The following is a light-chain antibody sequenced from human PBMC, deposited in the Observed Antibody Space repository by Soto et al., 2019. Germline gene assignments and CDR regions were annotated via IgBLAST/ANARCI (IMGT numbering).Light chain of an antibody. V-gene: IGKV1-5*03. Sequence: DIQMPQSPSSLSASVGDRVIITCRASQSVSFWLAWYQQKPGKAPKSLIYKASTLGSGVPSRFSGSGSGTEFTLTISSLQPDDFATYYSQQYITYPITFGGGTEVEIK. CDR1: QSVSFW. J-gene: IGKJ4*01. CDR2: KAS. CDR3: QQYITYPIT.